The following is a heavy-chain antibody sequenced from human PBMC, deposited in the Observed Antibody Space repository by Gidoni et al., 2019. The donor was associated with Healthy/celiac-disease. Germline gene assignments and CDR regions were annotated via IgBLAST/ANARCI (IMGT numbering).Heavy chain of an antibody. D-gene: IGHD3-22*01. Sequence: QVQLQQWGAGLLKPSETLSLTCAVYGGSFSGYYWSWIRQPPGKGLEWIGEINHSGSTNYDPSLKNRVTISVDTSKNQFSLKLSSVTAADTAVYYCARGGDSSGYSLDAFDIWGQGTMGTVSS. CDR2: INHSGST. CDR3: ARGGDSSGYSLDAFDI. J-gene: IGHJ3*02. V-gene: IGHV4-34*01. CDR1: GGSFSGYY.